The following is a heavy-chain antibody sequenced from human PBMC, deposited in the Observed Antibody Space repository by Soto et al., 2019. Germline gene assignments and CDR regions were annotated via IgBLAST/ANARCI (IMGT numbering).Heavy chain of an antibody. D-gene: IGHD3-10*01. CDR3: ARRYYRYFDY. CDR1: GGSISSYY. CDR2: IYYSGST. J-gene: IGHJ4*02. V-gene: IGHV4-59*08. Sequence: SETLSLTCPVSGGSISSYYWSWIRQPPGKGLEWIGYIYYSGSTNYNPSLKSRVTISVDTSKNQFSLKLSSVTAADTAVYYCARRYYRYFDYWGQGTLVTVS.